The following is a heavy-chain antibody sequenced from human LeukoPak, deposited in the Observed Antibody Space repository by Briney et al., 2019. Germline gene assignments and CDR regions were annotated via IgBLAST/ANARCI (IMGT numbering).Heavy chain of an antibody. CDR1: GFTVSTNY. CDR3: ARDRIDYFGAARRSAFDI. Sequence: GGSLRLSCAASGFTVSTNYMSWVRQAPGKKLEWVADIYSDGSTFYADSVKGRFTISRDNSKNTLYLQMNSLRAEDTAVYYCARDRIDYFGAARRSAFDIWGQGTMVTVSS. V-gene: IGHV3-53*01. D-gene: IGHD6-6*01. CDR2: IYSDGST. J-gene: IGHJ3*02.